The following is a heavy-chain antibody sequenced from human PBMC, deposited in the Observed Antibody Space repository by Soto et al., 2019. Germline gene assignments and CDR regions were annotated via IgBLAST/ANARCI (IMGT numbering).Heavy chain of an antibody. CDR2: ISSSSSTI. V-gene: IGHV3-48*02. J-gene: IGHJ4*02. Sequence: EVQLVESGGGLVQPGGSLRLSCAASGFTFSGYSVNWVRQAPGRGLEWVSYISSSSSTIYYADSVKGRFTISRDDAKNSLYLQMNSLRDEDTAVYYCARSWAYYYASGIYYGDIMGYYFNYWGQGTLVTVSS. CDR3: ARSWAYYYASGIYYGDIMGYYFNY. CDR1: GFTFSGYS. D-gene: IGHD3-10*01.